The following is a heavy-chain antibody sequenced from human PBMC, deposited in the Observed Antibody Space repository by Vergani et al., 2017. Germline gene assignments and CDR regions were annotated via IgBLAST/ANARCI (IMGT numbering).Heavy chain of an antibody. CDR3: ARDRDEYCSGGSCYSGNWFDP. CDR2: INTNTGNP. Sequence: QVQLVQSGSELKKPGASVKVSCKASGYTFTSYAMNWVRQAPGQGLEWMGWINTNTGNPTYAQGFTGRFVFSLDTSVSTAYLQISSLKAEDTAVYYCARDRDEYCSGGSCYSGNWFDPWSQGTLVTVSS. D-gene: IGHD2-15*01. V-gene: IGHV7-4-1*02. J-gene: IGHJ5*02. CDR1: GYTFTSYA.